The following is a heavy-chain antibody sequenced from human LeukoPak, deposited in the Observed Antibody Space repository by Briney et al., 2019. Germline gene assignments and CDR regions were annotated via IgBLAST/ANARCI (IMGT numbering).Heavy chain of an antibody. CDR3: TKYDTFVNFDY. CDR1: GFTFTNAW. Sequence: GGSLRLSCVASGFTFTNAWMSWVRQAPGKGLEWVGHIKSKTDGGTTDYPAPVKGRFIISRDDSKHTLYLQMNSLKTDDTAVYYCTKYDTFVNFDYWGQGILVTVSS. D-gene: IGHD3-22*01. CDR2: IKSKTDGGTT. V-gene: IGHV3-15*01. J-gene: IGHJ4*02.